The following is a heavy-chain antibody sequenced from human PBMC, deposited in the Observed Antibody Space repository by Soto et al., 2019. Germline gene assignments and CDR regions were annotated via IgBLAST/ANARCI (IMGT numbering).Heavy chain of an antibody. V-gene: IGHV4-31*03. J-gene: IGHJ5*02. Sequence: SETLSLTCTVSGGSISSGGYYWSWIRQHPGKGLEWIGYIYYSGSTYYNPSLKSRVTISVDTSKNQFSLKLSSVTAADTAVYYCAGWRVREWFDPWGQGTLVTVSS. CDR3: AGWRVREWFDP. CDR2: IYYSGST. D-gene: IGHD6-19*01. CDR1: GGSISSGGYY.